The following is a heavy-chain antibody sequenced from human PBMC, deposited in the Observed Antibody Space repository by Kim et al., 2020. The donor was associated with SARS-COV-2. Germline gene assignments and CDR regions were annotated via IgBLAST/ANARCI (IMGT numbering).Heavy chain of an antibody. D-gene: IGHD3-22*01. V-gene: IGHV4-31*03. CDR1: GGSISSGGYY. Sequence: SETLSLTCTVSGGSISSGGYYWSWIRQHPGKGLEWIGYIYYSGSTYYNPSLKSRVTISVDTSKNLFSLKLSSVTAADTAVYYCARGRTMIPLIWGQGTMVTVSS. CDR3: ARGRTMIPLI. J-gene: IGHJ3*02. CDR2: IYYSGST.